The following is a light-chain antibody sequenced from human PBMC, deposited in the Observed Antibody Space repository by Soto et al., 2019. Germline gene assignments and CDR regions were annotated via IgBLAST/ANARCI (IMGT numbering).Light chain of an antibody. Sequence: ELVMPPSPATLSWSPGEGAPLSGRASPSINTNLAWDQQTPGQDPRLLIYDASTRATGIPARISGSGSATEFPLTISSLPSEDSAVYYCQQYKNWRTFGQGTKVDIK. CDR3: QQYKNWRT. V-gene: IGKV3-15*01. CDR2: DAS. J-gene: IGKJ1*01. CDR1: PSINTN.